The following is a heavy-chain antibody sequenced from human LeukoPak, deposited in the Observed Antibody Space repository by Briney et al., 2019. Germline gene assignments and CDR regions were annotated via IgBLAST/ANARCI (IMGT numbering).Heavy chain of an antibody. CDR3: ARGEEKATITALDS. D-gene: IGHD5-24*01. J-gene: IGHJ4*02. CDR2: ISSSSSYI. CDR1: GFTFSNYD. Sequence: GGFLRLSCAAPGFTFSNYDMHWVRQAPGKGLEWVSAISSSSSYIYYADSIKGRFTISRDNAENSLYLQMNSLRAVDAAVYFCARGEEKATITALDSWGQGTLVTVSS. V-gene: IGHV3-21*01.